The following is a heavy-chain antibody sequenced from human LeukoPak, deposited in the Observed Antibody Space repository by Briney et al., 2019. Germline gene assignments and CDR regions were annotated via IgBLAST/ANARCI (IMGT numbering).Heavy chain of an antibody. Sequence: GASVTVSCKASGYTFTGYYMHWVRQAPGQGLEWMGWINPNSGGTNYAQKFQGRVTMTRDTSISTAYMELSRLRSDDTAVYYCARDLEGYSSSSWAFDYWGQGTLVTVSS. CDR1: GYTFTGYY. CDR2: INPNSGGT. V-gene: IGHV1-2*02. J-gene: IGHJ4*02. D-gene: IGHD6-6*01. CDR3: ARDLEGYSSSSWAFDY.